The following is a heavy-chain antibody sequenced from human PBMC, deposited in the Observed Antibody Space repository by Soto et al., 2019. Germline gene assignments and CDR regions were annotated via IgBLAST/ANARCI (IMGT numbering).Heavy chain of an antibody. CDR2: INHSGST. CDR1: GESFSGYN. Sequence: QVQLQQWGAGLLKPSETLSLTCAVYGESFSGYNWSWIRQPPGKGLERIGEINHSGSTNYNPSLKSRVTMSVDTSKNQFSLKLSSVTAADTAMYYCAGNIVATISSFDYWGQGTLVTVSS. V-gene: IGHV4-34*02. D-gene: IGHD5-12*01. CDR3: AGNIVATISSFDY. J-gene: IGHJ4*02.